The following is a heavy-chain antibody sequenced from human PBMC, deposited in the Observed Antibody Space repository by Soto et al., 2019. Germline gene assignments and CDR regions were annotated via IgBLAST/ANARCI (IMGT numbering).Heavy chain of an antibody. CDR2: ISYDGSNK. D-gene: IGHD2-2*01. V-gene: IGHV3-30-3*01. Sequence: GGSLRLSCAASGFTFSSYAMHWVRQAPGKGLEWVAVISYDGSNKYYADSVKGRFTISRDNSKNTLYLQMNSLRAEDTAVYYCARGWEHIVVVPAAMNYYYGMDVWGQGTTVTVSS. J-gene: IGHJ6*02. CDR1: GFTFSSYA. CDR3: ARGWEHIVVVPAAMNYYYGMDV.